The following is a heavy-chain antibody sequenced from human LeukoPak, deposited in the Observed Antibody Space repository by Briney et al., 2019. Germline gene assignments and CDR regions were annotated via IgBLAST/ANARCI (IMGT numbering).Heavy chain of an antibody. CDR1: GFTFSNTW. V-gene: IGHV3-7*01. Sequence: GGSLRLSCAASGFTFSNTWMNWVRQAPGKGLEWVANIQPDGSEKNYVDSVKGRFTISRDNVKNSLYLQMNGLSDEDTGFYYSVGGHYSDYTSQGTLVTVSS. J-gene: IGHJ4*02. D-gene: IGHD6-25*01. CDR3: VGGHYSDY. CDR2: IQPDGSEK.